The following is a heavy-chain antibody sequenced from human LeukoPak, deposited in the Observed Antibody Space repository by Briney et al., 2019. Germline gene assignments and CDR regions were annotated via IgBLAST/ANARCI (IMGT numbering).Heavy chain of an antibody. CDR2: IKLDVSET. Sequence: GGSLRLSCAASGFTFSSHWMTWVRQAPGKGLERVANIKLDVSETFYVDSVRGRFTISRDNTRNSLYLQMNSLRAEDTAVYYCARKGNAFDIWGQGTMVTVSS. CDR3: ARKGNAFDI. CDR1: GFTFSSHW. D-gene: IGHD3-10*01. V-gene: IGHV3-7*01. J-gene: IGHJ3*02.